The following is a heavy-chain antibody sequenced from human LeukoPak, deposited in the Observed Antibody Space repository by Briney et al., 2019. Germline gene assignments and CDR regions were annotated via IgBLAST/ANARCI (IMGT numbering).Heavy chain of an antibody. CDR3: ARHLGFCSTTTGNTWFDP. V-gene: IGHV4-59*08. CDR1: GGSISSFY. J-gene: IGHJ5*02. Sequence: SETLSLTCTVSGGSISSFYWSWIRQPPGKGLEWIGYIYFSGSTSYNPSLKSRVTISVDTSKNQFSLKLSSVTAADTAVYYCARHLGFCSTTTGNTWFDPWGQGTLVTVSS. CDR2: IYFSGST. D-gene: IGHD2-2*02.